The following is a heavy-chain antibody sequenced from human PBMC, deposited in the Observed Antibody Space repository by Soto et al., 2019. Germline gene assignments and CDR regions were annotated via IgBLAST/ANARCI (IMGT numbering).Heavy chain of an antibody. Sequence: GGSLRLSCAASGFTFSSYGMHWVRQAPGKGLEWVAVIWYDGSNKYYAVSAKGRFTISRDNSKNTLYLQMNSLRAEDTAVYYCARVPSSGWYSYFDYWGQGTLVTVPQ. V-gene: IGHV3-33*01. CDR2: IWYDGSNK. D-gene: IGHD6-19*01. CDR3: ARVPSSGWYSYFDY. CDR1: GFTFSSYG. J-gene: IGHJ4*02.